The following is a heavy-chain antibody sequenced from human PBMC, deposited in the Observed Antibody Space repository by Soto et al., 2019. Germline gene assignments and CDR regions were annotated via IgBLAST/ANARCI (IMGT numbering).Heavy chain of an antibody. Sequence: SETLSLTCTVSGGSIGSYYGSWIRQPPGKGLEWIGYIYYSGSTNYNPSLKSRVTISVDTSKNQFSLKLSSVTAADTAVYYCARRYGGNFDYWGQGTLVTVSS. V-gene: IGHV4-59*01. CDR3: ARRYGGNFDY. CDR1: GGSIGSYY. CDR2: IYYSGST. D-gene: IGHD1-26*01. J-gene: IGHJ4*02.